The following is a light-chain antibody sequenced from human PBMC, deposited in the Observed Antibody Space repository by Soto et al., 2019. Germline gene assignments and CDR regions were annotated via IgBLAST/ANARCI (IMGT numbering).Light chain of an antibody. CDR1: SSDVGVHNY. CDR2: DVS. CDR3: SSYTSSSTPFV. Sequence: QSALTQPASVSGSPGQSITISCTGTSSDVGVHNYVSWYQQHPGKAPKLMIYDVSDRPSGVSNRFSGSKSGNTASLTISGLQAEDEADYFCSSYTSSSTPFVFGTGTKVTVL. V-gene: IGLV2-14*03. J-gene: IGLJ1*01.